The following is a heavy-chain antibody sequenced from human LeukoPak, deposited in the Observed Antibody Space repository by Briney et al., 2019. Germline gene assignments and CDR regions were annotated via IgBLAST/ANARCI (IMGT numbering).Heavy chain of an antibody. CDR1: GGSISSYY. J-gene: IGHJ6*03. V-gene: IGHV4-59*12. CDR3: ARRYKYCSSTSCYRIHYYMDV. Sequence: SETLSLTCTVSGGSISSYYWSWIRQPPGKGLEWIGYIYYSGSTNYNPSLKSRVTISVDTSKNQFSLKLNSVTAADTAVYYCARRYKYCSSTSCYRIHYYMDVWGKGTTVTVSS. D-gene: IGHD2-2*02. CDR2: IYYSGST.